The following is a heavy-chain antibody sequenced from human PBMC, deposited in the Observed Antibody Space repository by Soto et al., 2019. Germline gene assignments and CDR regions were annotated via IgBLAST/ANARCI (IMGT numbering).Heavy chain of an antibody. J-gene: IGHJ5*02. CDR3: AREPADVDTAMDP. CDR1: GGSISSGDYY. CDR2: IYYSGST. Sequence: QVQLQESGPGLVKPSQTLSLTCTVSGGSISSGDYYWSWIRQPPGKGLEWIGYIYYSGSTYYNPSLKSRVTISVDTSKIQFSLKLSSVTAADTAVYYCAREPADVDTAMDPWSQGTLVTVSS. D-gene: IGHD5-18*01. V-gene: IGHV4-30-4*01.